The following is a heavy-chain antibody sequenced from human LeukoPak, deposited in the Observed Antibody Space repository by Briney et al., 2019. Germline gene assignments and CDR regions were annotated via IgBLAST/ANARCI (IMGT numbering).Heavy chain of an antibody. CDR1: GFTFSSYS. CDR2: ISSSTSFI. J-gene: IGHJ6*03. CDR3: ARDPYSGTYGDTYYYYMDV. V-gene: IGHV3-21*01. Sequence: PGGSLRLSCAASGFTFSSYSMNWVRQAPGKGLEWVSSISSSTSFIYYADSVKGRFTISRDNAKNSLFLQMNSLRAEDTAVYYCARDPYSGTYGDTYYYYMDVWGKGTTVTISS. D-gene: IGHD1-26*01.